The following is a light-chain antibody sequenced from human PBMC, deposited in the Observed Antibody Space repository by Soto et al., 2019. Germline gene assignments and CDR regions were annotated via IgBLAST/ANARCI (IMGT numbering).Light chain of an antibody. J-gene: IGKJ1*01. Sequence: ESMLTQSPGTLSLSPGERATLSCRASQSVGSNYLAWYQQKPGQAPRLLIYAASGRATGIPDRFSGSGSGTDFTLTISRLEPEDSAVYYCQQYGSSPWTFGQGTKVEVK. CDR2: AAS. CDR3: QQYGSSPWT. CDR1: QSVGSNY. V-gene: IGKV3-20*01.